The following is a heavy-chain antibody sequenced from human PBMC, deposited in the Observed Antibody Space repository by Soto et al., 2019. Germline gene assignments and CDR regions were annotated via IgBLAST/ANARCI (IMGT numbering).Heavy chain of an antibody. J-gene: IGHJ3*02. V-gene: IGHV1-69*14. D-gene: IGHD4-17*01. Sequence: QVHLVQSGAEVKKPGSSVKVSCKASGGTFSTSSINWLRQAPGQRPEWMGNILPVFGTADYAQKFRDRVTITADKSTKPAYMELRSLFSEGAAVYYCARGHEYGGNSDAFDIWGQGTVVTVSS. CDR3: ARGHEYGGNSDAFDI. CDR1: GGTFSTSS. CDR2: ILPVFGTA.